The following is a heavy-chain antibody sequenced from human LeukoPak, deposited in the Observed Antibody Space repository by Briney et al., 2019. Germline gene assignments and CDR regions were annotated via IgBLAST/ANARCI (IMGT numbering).Heavy chain of an antibody. D-gene: IGHD2-15*01. J-gene: IGHJ4*02. V-gene: IGHV3-7*01. Sequence: GGSLRLSCAASGFTFSSYAMSWVRQAPGKGLEWVANIKHDGSEKYYVDSVKGRFTISRDNAKNSLYLQMYSLRAEDTAVYYCARGSSSWAICSGGSCYSDDYWGQGTPVTVSS. CDR2: IKHDGSEK. CDR1: GFTFSSYA. CDR3: ARGSSSWAICSGGSCYSDDY.